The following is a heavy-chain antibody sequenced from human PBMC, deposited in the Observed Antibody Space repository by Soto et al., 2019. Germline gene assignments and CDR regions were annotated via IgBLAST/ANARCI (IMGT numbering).Heavy chain of an antibody. D-gene: IGHD5-12*01. V-gene: IGHV1-69*13. CDR3: ARTRPGGYDLNSKAYYDYYGMDV. CDR1: GGTLSSYA. CDR2: IIPIFGTA. Sequence: SVEVSCKAYGGTLSSYAISWVRHAPGQGLEWMGGIIPIFGTANYAQKFQGRVTITADESTSTAYMELSSLRSEDTAVYYCARTRPGGYDLNSKAYYDYYGMDVWGQGTTVTVPS. J-gene: IGHJ6*02.